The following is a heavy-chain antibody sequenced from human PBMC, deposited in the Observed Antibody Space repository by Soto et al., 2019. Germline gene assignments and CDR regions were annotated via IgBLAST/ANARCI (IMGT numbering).Heavy chain of an antibody. Sequence: SETLSLTRTVSGGSISSSTYWGWIRQPPGKGLEWIATIYFNGNTYYNPSLKSRVTISIDTSKNQFSLKLSSVTAADTAVYYCARHGRTLTGSHIDYWGQGTLVTVSS. D-gene: IGHD3-9*01. J-gene: IGHJ4*02. CDR3: ARHGRTLTGSHIDY. V-gene: IGHV4-39*01. CDR2: IYFNGNT. CDR1: GGSISSSTY.